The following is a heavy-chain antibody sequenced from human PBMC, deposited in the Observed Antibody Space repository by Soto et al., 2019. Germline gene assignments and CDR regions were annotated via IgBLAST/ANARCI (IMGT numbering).Heavy chain of an antibody. J-gene: IGHJ3*02. CDR1: GGTFSSYT. D-gene: IGHD3-9*01. V-gene: IGHV1-69*04. CDR2: IIPILGIA. CDR3: TTDFLAHDILTGYPLDAFDI. Sequence: ASVKVSCKASGGTFSSYTISWVRQAPGQGLEWMGRIIPILGIANYAQKFQGRVTITADKSTSTAYMELSSLKTEDTAVYYCTTDFLAHDILTGYPLDAFDIWGQGTMVTVSS.